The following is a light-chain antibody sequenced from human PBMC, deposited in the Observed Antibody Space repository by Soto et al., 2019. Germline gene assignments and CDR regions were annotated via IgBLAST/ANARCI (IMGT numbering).Light chain of an antibody. CDR2: GAS. Sequence: VLTQPPRTLSLSPGETATLSRMGSQSVSNNYLARYQQKPGQAPRLLIYGASTRATGIPVRFSGSGSGTEFTLTITSLQSEDSAVYYCQEYNYWHPITFGGGTKVDIK. J-gene: IGKJ4*01. CDR3: QEYNYWHPIT. CDR1: QSVSNN. V-gene: IGKV3-15*01.